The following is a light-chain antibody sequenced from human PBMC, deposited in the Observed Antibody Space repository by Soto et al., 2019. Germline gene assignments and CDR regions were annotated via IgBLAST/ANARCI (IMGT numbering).Light chain of an antibody. V-gene: IGLV2-14*01. J-gene: IGLJ1*01. CDR1: SSDVGGYNY. CDR2: DVS. Sequence: QSALTQPASVSGSPGQSITISCTGTSSDVGGYNYVSWYQQPPGTAPKLMIYDVSNRPSGVSNRFSGSKSVNTASLTISGLQAEDEADYYCSSYTSSSTLNYVFGTGTKLTVL. CDR3: SSYTSSSTLNYV.